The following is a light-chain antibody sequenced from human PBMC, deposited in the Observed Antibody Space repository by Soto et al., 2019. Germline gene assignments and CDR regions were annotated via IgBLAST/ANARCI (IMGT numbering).Light chain of an antibody. CDR2: SNN. CDR3: AAWDDSLNGYV. Sequence: QSVLTQPPSASGTPGQRVTISCSGSRSNIGSNTVNWYQQLPGTSPKLLIYSNNQRPSEVPDRFSGSKSGTSASLAISGLQSEAEADYYCAAWDDSLNGYVFGTGTKVTVL. CDR1: RSNIGSNT. J-gene: IGLJ1*01. V-gene: IGLV1-44*01.